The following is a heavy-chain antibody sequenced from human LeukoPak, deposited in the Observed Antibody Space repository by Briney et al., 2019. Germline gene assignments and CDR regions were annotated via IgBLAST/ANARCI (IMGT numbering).Heavy chain of an antibody. J-gene: IGHJ4*02. CDR1: GFTFSSYG. V-gene: IGHV3-30*19. D-gene: IGHD2-2*01. CDR3: ARGYCSSASCYPSDY. CDR2: ITYDGDKK. Sequence: GGSLRLSCAASGFTFSSYGMHWVRQAPGKGLEWVAIITYDGDKKYYTDSVKGRFTISRDNYKNTVYLQMNSLRTEDTAVYYCARGYCSSASCYPSDYWGQGTLVTVSS.